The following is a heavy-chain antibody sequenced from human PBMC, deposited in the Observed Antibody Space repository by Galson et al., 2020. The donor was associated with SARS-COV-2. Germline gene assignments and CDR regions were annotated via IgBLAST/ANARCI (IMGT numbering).Heavy chain of an antibody. Sequence: GGSLRLSCAASGFTFSSYGMHWVRQAPGKGLEWVAFIRYDGSNKYYADSVKGRFTISRDNSKNTLYLQMNSLRAEDAAVYYCAKVTVVPAEKVWFDPGGQGTRVTVAS. CDR2: IRYDGSNK. CDR3: AKVTVVPAEKVWFDP. D-gene: IGHD2-2*01. J-gene: IGHJ5*02. V-gene: IGHV3-30*02. CDR1: GFTFSSYG.